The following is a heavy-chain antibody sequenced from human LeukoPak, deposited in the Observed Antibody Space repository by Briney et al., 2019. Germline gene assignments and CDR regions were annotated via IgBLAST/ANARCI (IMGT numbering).Heavy chain of an antibody. CDR2: INSDGSST. D-gene: IGHD2-2*01. J-gene: IGHJ5*02. CDR3: ARGVGYCSSTSCYWWFDP. Sequence: SGGSLRLSCAASGFTFSSYWMHWVRQAPGKGLVWVSCINSDGSSTSYADSVKGRFTISRDNAKNTLYLQMNSLRAEDTAVYYCARGVGYCSSTSCYWWFDPWGQGTLVTVSS. V-gene: IGHV3-74*01. CDR1: GFTFSSYW.